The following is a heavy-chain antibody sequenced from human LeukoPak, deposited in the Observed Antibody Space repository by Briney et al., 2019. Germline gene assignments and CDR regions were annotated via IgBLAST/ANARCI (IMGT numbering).Heavy chain of an antibody. V-gene: IGHV3-30*02. D-gene: IGHD6-6*01. J-gene: IGHJ5*02. Sequence: GGSLRLSCAASGFTFSSYWMSWVRQAPGKGLEWVAFIRYDGSNKYYADSVKGRFTISRDNSKNTLYLQMNSLRAEDTAVYYCAKESISSSSWFDPWGQGTLVTVSS. CDR2: IRYDGSNK. CDR1: GFTFSSYW. CDR3: AKESISSSSWFDP.